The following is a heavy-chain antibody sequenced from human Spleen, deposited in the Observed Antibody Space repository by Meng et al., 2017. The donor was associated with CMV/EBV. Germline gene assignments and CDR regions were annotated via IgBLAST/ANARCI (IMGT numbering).Heavy chain of an antibody. D-gene: IGHD2-2*01. CDR1: GFTFSSYE. Sequence: GGSLRLSCAASGFTFSSYEMNWVRQAPGKGLEWVSYISSSGSTIYYADSVKGRFTISRDNAKSSLYLQMNSLRVEDTAVYYCARYYCTSPSCFIDYWGQGTLVTVSS. V-gene: IGHV3-48*03. J-gene: IGHJ4*02. CDR3: ARYYCTSPSCFIDY. CDR2: ISSSGSTI.